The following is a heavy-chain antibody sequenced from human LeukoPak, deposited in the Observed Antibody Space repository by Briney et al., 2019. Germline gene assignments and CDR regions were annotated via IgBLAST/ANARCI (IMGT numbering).Heavy chain of an antibody. CDR2: IKEDGSQK. CDR1: GFTFNNSW. V-gene: IGHV3-7*03. D-gene: IGHD6-25*01. Sequence: GGSLRISCAASGFTFNNSWMAWVRQAPGKGLEWVSNIKEDGSQKNYIDSVKGRFTISRDNTKKSLFLQMNKLRVEDTAVYYCVRDSGWNAFDYWGQGTLVTVSS. CDR3: VRDSGWNAFDY. J-gene: IGHJ4*01.